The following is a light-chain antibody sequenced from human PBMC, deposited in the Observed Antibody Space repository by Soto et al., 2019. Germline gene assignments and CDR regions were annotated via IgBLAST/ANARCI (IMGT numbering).Light chain of an antibody. CDR1: QRISKK. Sequence: DIQMTQSPSSLSASVGDIVTITCRASQRISKKLSWYQQKPGKAPKLLIYAASTLQNGVPSRISGSASGTDFTLTIDSLQPEDFATYYCQQSYSRVTFGQGTRLEIK. J-gene: IGKJ5*01. CDR3: QQSYSRVT. CDR2: AAS. V-gene: IGKV1-39*01.